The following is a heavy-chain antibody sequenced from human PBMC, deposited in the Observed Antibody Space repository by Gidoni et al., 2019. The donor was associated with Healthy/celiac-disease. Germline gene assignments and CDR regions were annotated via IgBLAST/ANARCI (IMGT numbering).Heavy chain of an antibody. V-gene: IGHV3-23*01. D-gene: IGHD1-26*01. J-gene: IGHJ6*02. CDR3: AKDPRVGATPRYYYGMDV. CDR1: GFTSSSSA. Sequence: EVQLLESGRGLLLPGVSLRVSCAASGFTSSSSAMSWVRQAPGKGLEWVSAISGSGGSTYYADSVKGRFTISRDNSKNTLYLQMNSLRAEDTAVYYCAKDPRVGATPRYYYGMDVWGQGTTVTVSS. CDR2: ISGSGGST.